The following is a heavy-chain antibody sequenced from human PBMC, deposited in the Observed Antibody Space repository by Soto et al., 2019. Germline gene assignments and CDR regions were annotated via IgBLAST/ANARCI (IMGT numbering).Heavy chain of an antibody. CDR3: ARCFGVYIYGQTYLGD. D-gene: IGHD3-16*01. CDR1: GFNYNNFA. CDR2: ISASGATI. V-gene: IGHV3-48*03. Sequence: EVLLVESGGGLVQPGGSLRLSCAVSGFNYNNFAMTWVRQAPGKGLEWVADISASGATIFYADSVKGRSSIACDNARKSLHILLTSPSREVKVGEYSARCFGVYIYGQTYLGDWGQGTLVRVSS. J-gene: IGHJ4*02.